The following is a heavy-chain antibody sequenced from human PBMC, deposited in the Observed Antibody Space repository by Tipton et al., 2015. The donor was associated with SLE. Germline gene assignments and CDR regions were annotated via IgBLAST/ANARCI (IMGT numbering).Heavy chain of an antibody. D-gene: IGHD2-15*01. CDR2: ISSSGDAP. CDR1: GFTLSNYV. Sequence: QLVQSGGGLVQPGGSLRLSCAASGFTLSNYVMNWVRQAPGKGLEWVSVISSSGDAPYYADSVRVRFTISRDNSKNTLYLQMNGLRAEDTAVYHCATPGGRGFSPWDNWGPGTLVTVSS. V-gene: IGHV3-23*04. CDR3: ATPGGRGFSPWDN. J-gene: IGHJ4*02.